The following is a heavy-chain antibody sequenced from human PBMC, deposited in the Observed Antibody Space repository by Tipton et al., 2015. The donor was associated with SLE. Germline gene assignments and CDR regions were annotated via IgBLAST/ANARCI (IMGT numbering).Heavy chain of an antibody. V-gene: IGHV4-39*07. D-gene: IGHD6-19*01. CDR3: AGQGGWYVDY. CDR1: GGSISSGDYY. J-gene: IGHJ4*02. CDR2: IYYSGST. Sequence: TLSLTCTVSGGSISSGDYYWGWIRQPPGKGLEWIGSIYYSGSTYYNPSLKSRVTISVDTSKNQFSLKLSSVTAADTAVYYCAGQGGWYVDYWGQGTLVTVSS.